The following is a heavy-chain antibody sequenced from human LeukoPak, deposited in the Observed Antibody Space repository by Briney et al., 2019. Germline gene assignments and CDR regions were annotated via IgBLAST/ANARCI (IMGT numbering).Heavy chain of an antibody. D-gene: IGHD4-11*01. CDR3: ARLRGLNYEGDY. Sequence: ASVKVSCKASGYTFTGYYMHWVRQAPGQGLEWMGWINPNSGGTNYAQKFQGRVTMTRDTSISTAYMELSRLRSDDTAVYYCARLRGLNYEGDYWGRGTLVTVSS. CDR2: INPNSGGT. V-gene: IGHV1-2*02. J-gene: IGHJ4*02. CDR1: GYTFTGYY.